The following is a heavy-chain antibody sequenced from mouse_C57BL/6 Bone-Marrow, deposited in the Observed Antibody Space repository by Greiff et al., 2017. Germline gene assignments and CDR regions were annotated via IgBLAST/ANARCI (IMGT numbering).Heavy chain of an antibody. CDR3: ARDEAGTYAMDY. J-gene: IGHJ4*01. Sequence: EVQVVESGGGLVQSGRSLRLSCATSGFTFSDFYMEWVRQAPGKGLEWIAASRNKANDYTTEYSASVKGRFIVSRDTSQSILYLQMNALRAEDTAIYYCARDEAGTYAMDYWGQGASVTVSS. D-gene: IGHD4-1*01. V-gene: IGHV7-1*01. CDR1: GFTFSDFY. CDR2: SRNKANDYTT.